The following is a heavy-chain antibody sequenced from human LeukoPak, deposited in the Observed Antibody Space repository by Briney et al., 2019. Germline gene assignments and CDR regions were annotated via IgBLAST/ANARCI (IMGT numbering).Heavy chain of an antibody. D-gene: IGHD3-22*01. CDR2: ISSVGSTR. J-gene: IGHJ4*02. Sequence: GGSLRLSCAASGFTFRTYEMNWVRQAPGKGLEWVSYISSVGSTRYYADSVRGRFPITRDNAKNSLFLQKNSLRAEDTAVYYCARGGGDSTGYYSDYWGQGTLVTVSS. CDR3: ARGGGDSTGYYSDY. CDR1: GFTFRTYE. V-gene: IGHV3-48*03.